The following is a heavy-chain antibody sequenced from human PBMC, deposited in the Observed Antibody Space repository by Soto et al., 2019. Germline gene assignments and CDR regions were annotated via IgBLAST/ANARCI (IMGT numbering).Heavy chain of an antibody. Sequence: QEQLVQSGAEVKQPGASVRVSCKASGNTHTIYFIHWLRQARGQGLEWMGWINSVSGGTNYAHKLQGRVTMTRDTSTTTAFMELSGLRSDDTAVYFCARGGSYYAHWGQGTLVTVS. V-gene: IGHV1-2*02. CDR2: INSVSGGT. CDR3: ARGGSYYAH. CDR1: GNTHTIYF. J-gene: IGHJ4*02. D-gene: IGHD3-10*01.